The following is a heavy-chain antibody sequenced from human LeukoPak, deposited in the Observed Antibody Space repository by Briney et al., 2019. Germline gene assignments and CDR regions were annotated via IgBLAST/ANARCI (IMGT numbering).Heavy chain of an antibody. V-gene: IGHV3-11*06. CDR3: ARGSSGAGYYFDY. J-gene: IGHJ4*02. Sequence: IPGGSLRLSCAASGFTFSDYYMSWIRQAPGEGLEWVSSISSSRNYKYYSDSVKGRFTISTDNAKYSLDLQMNSLRVEDTALYYCARGSSGAGYYFDYWGLGTLVTVSS. CDR2: ISSSRNYK. D-gene: IGHD3-22*01. CDR1: GFTFSDYY.